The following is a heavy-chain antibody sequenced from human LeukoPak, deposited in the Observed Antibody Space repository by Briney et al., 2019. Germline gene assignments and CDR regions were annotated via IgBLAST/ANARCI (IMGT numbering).Heavy chain of an antibody. D-gene: IGHD6-6*01. CDR2: IKQDGSKK. Sequence: GGSLRLSCAASGFTFSSYWMSWVRQAPGKGLECVANIKQDGSKKYYVDSVKGRFTISRDNAKNSLYLQMNSLRAEDTAVYYCARVEYTSSSGISYFDYWGQGTLVTVSS. J-gene: IGHJ4*02. V-gene: IGHV3-7*04. CDR1: GFTFSSYW. CDR3: ARVEYTSSSGISYFDY.